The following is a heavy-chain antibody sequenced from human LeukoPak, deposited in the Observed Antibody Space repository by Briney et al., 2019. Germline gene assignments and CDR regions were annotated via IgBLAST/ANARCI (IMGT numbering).Heavy chain of an antibody. D-gene: IGHD4-17*01. CDR3: AKAPADYGQGYYFDY. J-gene: IGHJ4*02. Sequence: PGRSLRLSCAASGFTFSSYGMHWVRQAPGKGLEWVAVIWYDGSNKYYADSVKGRFTISRDNSKNTLYLQMNSLRAEDTAVYYCAKAPADYGQGYYFDYWGQGTLVTVSS. CDR2: IWYDGSNK. V-gene: IGHV3-33*06. CDR1: GFTFSSYG.